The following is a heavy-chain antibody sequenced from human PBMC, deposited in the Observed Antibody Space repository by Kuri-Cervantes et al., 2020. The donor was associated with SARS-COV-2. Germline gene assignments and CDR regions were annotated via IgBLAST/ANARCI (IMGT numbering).Heavy chain of an antibody. CDR1: GGSFSDYY. V-gene: IGHV4-34*01. CDR2: INHSGNT. J-gene: IGHJ4*02. CDR3: ARGPQITTIRGVITFAY. D-gene: IGHD3-10*01. Sequence: SETLSLTCAVYGGSFSDYYWSWVRQPPGKGLEWIGEINHSGNTNYDPSLKSRVTMSVDESKNQISLNLTSVTAADSAVYYCARGPQITTIRGVITFAYWGQGILVTVSS.